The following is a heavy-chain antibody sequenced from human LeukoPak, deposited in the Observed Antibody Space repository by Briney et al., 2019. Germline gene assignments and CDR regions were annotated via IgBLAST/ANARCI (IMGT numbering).Heavy chain of an antibody. D-gene: IGHD2/OR15-2a*01. Sequence: ASVKVSCKSSGFTFTDHYIHWVRQGPGQGREWMGYIGPHSTFTSSPQEFQGRVTMTRDASMSTAYMELTRLTSDDTAVYYCVREGEGPLSKDFDYWGQGTLVTVSS. CDR2: IGPHSTFT. CDR3: VREGEGPLSKDFDY. J-gene: IGHJ4*02. CDR1: GFTFTDHY. V-gene: IGHV1-2*02.